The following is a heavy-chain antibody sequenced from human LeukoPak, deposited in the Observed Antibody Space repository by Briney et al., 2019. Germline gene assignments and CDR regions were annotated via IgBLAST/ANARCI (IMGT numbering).Heavy chain of an antibody. CDR1: GYTFTSYA. V-gene: IGHV7-4-1*02. CDR2: INTNTGNP. D-gene: IGHD3-10*01. J-gene: IGHJ5*02. Sequence: ASVKVSCKASGYTFTSYAMNWVRQAPGQGREWMGWINTNTGNPTYAQGFTGRFVFSLDTSVSTAYLQISSLKAEDTAVYYCARAVGVTDYYGSGFPLRPWGQGTLVTVSS. CDR3: ARAVGVTDYYGSGFPLRP.